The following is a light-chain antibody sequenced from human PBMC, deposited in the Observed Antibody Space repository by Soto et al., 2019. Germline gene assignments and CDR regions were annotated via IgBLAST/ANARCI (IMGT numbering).Light chain of an antibody. CDR2: WAS. V-gene: IGKV4-1*01. CDR3: QQYYSIPPS. Sequence: DIVMTQSPDSLAVSLGERATINCKSSQSVLYSSTNNNYLAWHQQKPGQPPKXLIYWASTRESGVPDRFSGSGSGTDFTLTISSLQAEDVAVYYCQQYYSIPPSFGGGTKVDIK. J-gene: IGKJ4*01. CDR1: QSVLYSSTNNNY.